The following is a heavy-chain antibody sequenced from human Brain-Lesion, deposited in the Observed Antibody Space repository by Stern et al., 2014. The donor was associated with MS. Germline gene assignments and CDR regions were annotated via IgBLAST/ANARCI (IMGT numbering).Heavy chain of an antibody. V-gene: IGHV1-2*04. CDR1: GYTFTGYY. CDR2: INPKSGGT. Sequence: QVQLVQSGAEVKKPGASVKVSCKASGYTFTGYYMHWVRQAPGQGLEWMGWINPKSGGTNYAQKLQGWVTMTRDTSINTAYVELSRLRSDDTAVYYCATYYYDSTGYNDFWGQGTLVTVSS. CDR3: ATYYYDSTGYNDF. D-gene: IGHD3-22*01. J-gene: IGHJ4*02.